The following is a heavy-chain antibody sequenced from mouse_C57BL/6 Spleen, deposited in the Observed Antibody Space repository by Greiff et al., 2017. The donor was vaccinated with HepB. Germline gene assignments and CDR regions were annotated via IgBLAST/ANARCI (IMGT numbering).Heavy chain of an antibody. V-gene: IGHV5-6*01. CDR2: ISSGGSYT. D-gene: IGHD1-1*01. CDR1: GFTFSSYG. Sequence: EVNVVESGGDLVKPGGSLKLSCAASGFTFSSYGMSWVRQTPDKRLEWVATISSGGSYTYYPDSVKGRFTISRDNAKNTLYLQMSSLKSEDTAMYYCARESAVVYLGVWRTGTRVTVSS. CDR3: ARESAVVYLGV. J-gene: IGHJ1*03.